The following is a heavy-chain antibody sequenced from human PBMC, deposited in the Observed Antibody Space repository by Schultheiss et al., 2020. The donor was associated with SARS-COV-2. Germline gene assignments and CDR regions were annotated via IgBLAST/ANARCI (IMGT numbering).Heavy chain of an antibody. Sequence: ASVKVSCKASGYTFSDYYMHWVRQAPGQGLEWMGRINPNNGGTNIAQKFQGRVTMTRDTSISTAYMELSRLRSDDTAVYYCARGTDIVVVPAASGWFDPWGQGTLVTVSS. D-gene: IGHD2-2*01. CDR3: ARGTDIVVVPAASGWFDP. J-gene: IGHJ5*02. CDR1: GYTFSDYY. CDR2: INPNNGGT. V-gene: IGHV1-2*06.